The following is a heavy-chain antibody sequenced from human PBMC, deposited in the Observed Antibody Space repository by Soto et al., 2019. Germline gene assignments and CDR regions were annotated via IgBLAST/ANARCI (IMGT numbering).Heavy chain of an antibody. J-gene: IGHJ4*02. CDR3: ARGGPPGDYRTEDFDY. CDR2: IYYSGST. Sequence: SSETLSLTCTVSGGSISSYYWSWIRQPPGKGLEWIGYIYYSGSTNYNPSLKSRVTISVDTSKNQFSLKLSSVTAADTAVYYCARGGPPGDYRTEDFDYWGQGTLVTVSS. V-gene: IGHV4-59*01. CDR1: GGSISSYY. D-gene: IGHD4-17*01.